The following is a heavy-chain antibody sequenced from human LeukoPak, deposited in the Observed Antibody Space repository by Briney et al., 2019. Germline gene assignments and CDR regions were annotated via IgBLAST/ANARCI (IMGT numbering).Heavy chain of an antibody. J-gene: IGHJ4*02. CDR1: GYTFSSYG. V-gene: IGHV1-18*01. CDR2: ISAYNGNR. D-gene: IGHD5-24*01. Sequence: ASVKVSFKASGYTFSSYGISWVRQVPGQGLEWMGWISAYNGNRDYAQKLQGRVTMTTDTSTSTAYMELRSLRSDDTAVYYCAREGRDGYNRYDNWGQGNLVTVSS. CDR3: AREGRDGYNRYDN.